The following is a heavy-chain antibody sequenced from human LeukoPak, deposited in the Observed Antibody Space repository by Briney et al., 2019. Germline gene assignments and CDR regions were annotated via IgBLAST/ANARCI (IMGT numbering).Heavy chain of an antibody. J-gene: IGHJ5*02. D-gene: IGHD5-18*01. Sequence: ASVKVSCRASGYTFTGYYMHWVRQAPGQGLEWMGWINPNSGGTNYAQKFQGRVTMTRDTSISTAYMELSRLRSDDTAVYYCARDIVMVTYWFDPWGQGTLVTVSS. CDR1: GYTFTGYY. V-gene: IGHV1-2*02. CDR2: INPNSGGT. CDR3: ARDIVMVTYWFDP.